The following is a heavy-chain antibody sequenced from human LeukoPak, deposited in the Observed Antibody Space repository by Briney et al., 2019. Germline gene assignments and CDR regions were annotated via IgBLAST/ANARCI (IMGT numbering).Heavy chain of an antibody. V-gene: IGHV4-59*01. Sequence: SETLSLTCTVSGDSMRTYYWTWIRQPPGKGLEWIGYIYSSGYTNYNPSLKSRVTLSVDTSKNQFSLKLNSVTAADTAVYYCARVSGAARPLYYYYMDVWGNGTTVTVSS. J-gene: IGHJ6*03. CDR1: GDSMRTYY. CDR3: ARVSGAARPLYYYYMDV. CDR2: IYSSGYT. D-gene: IGHD6-6*01.